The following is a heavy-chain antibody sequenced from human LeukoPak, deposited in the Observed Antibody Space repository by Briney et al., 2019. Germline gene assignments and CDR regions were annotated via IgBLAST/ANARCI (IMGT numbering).Heavy chain of an antibody. Sequence: PSETLSLTCTVSGGSISSGSYYWSWIRQPAGKGLEWIGRIYTSGSTNYNPSLKSRVTVSVDTSKNQFSLKLSSVTAADTAAYYCARGYSNCVRFGYYYYYMDVWGKGTTVTISS. CDR3: ARGYSNCVRFGYYYYYMDV. CDR2: IYTSGST. D-gene: IGHD4-11*01. J-gene: IGHJ6*03. CDR1: GGSISSGSYY. V-gene: IGHV4-61*02.